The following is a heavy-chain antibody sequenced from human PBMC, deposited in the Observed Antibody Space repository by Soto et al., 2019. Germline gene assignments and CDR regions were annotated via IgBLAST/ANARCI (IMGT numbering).Heavy chain of an antibody. Sequence: ASVKVSCKASGYTFTNYAMHWVRQAPGQRLEWMGWINAGNGNTRYSQKFQGRVTITRDTSATTASMELSSLRSGDTAVYYCARESGGATATLDYYYFYMDVWGKGTTVTVSS. D-gene: IGHD5-12*01. CDR1: GYTFTNYA. V-gene: IGHV1-3*01. CDR2: INAGNGNT. J-gene: IGHJ6*03. CDR3: ARESGGATATLDYYYFYMDV.